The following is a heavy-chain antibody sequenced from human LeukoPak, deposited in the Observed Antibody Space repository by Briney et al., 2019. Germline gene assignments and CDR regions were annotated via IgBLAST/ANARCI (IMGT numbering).Heavy chain of an antibody. CDR2: IHYTGAT. J-gene: IGHJ5*02. V-gene: IGHV4-59*01. D-gene: IGHD1-26*01. CDR3: ARYTGTGSGRWLDP. CDR1: GGSMNNYY. Sequence: PSETLSLTCSVSGGSMNNYYWSWIRRPPGRRLEWIGYIHYTGATSYSPSLKSRVTISLDTPKNEFSLKLSSVTAADTAVYYCARYTGTGSGRWLDPWSQGTLVTVSS.